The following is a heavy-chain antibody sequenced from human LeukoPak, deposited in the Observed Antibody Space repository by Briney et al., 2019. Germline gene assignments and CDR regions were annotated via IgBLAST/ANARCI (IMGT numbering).Heavy chain of an antibody. J-gene: IGHJ4*02. V-gene: IGHV3-21*01. D-gene: IGHD6-6*01. CDR2: ISSSSSYI. CDR1: GFTFSSYS. CDR3: ASPIAARRTHSSFQNDY. Sequence: GGSLRLSCAASGFTFSSYSMNWVRQAPGKGLEWVPSISSSSSYIYYADSVKGRFTISRDNAKNSLYLQMNSLRAEDTAVYYCASPIAARRTHSSFQNDYWGQGTLVTVSS.